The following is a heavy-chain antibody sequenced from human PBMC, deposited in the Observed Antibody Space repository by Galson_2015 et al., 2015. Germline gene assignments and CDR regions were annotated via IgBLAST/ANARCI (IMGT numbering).Heavy chain of an antibody. Sequence: FLRLSCAASGFTFSSYAMHWVRQAPGKGLEWVAVISYDGSNKYYADSVKSRFTISRDNSKNTLYLQMNSLRAEDTAVYYCARDGSGEQWLATPFDYWGQGTLVTVSS. D-gene: IGHD6-19*01. J-gene: IGHJ4*02. CDR3: ARDGSGEQWLATPFDY. V-gene: IGHV3-30-3*01. CDR2: ISYDGSNK. CDR1: GFTFSSYA.